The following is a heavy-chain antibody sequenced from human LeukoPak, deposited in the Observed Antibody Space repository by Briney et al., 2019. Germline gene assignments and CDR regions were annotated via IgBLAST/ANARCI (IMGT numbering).Heavy chain of an antibody. Sequence: GGSLRLSCAASGFTFSSYWMHWVRQAPGKGLVWVSRINSDGSSTSYADSVKGRFTISRDNAKNTLHLQVNGVRCEDTAAYYWARDQLELNFDCWGQGTLVTVSS. CDR1: GFTFSSYW. J-gene: IGHJ4*02. D-gene: IGHD1-7*01. V-gene: IGHV3-74*01. CDR2: INSDGSST. CDR3: ARDQLELNFDC.